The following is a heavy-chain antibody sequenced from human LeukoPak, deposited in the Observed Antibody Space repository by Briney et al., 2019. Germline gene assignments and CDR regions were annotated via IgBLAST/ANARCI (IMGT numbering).Heavy chain of an antibody. V-gene: IGHV1-18*01. Sequence: ASVKVSCKASAYTFTSCGISWVRQAPGQGLEWMGWISAYNGNTNYAQKLQGRVTMTTDTSTSTAYMELRSLRSDDTAVYYCAGFYCGGDCYSVVDAFDIWGQGTMVTVSS. D-gene: IGHD2-21*02. CDR1: AYTFTSCG. CDR3: AGFYCGGDCYSVVDAFDI. CDR2: ISAYNGNT. J-gene: IGHJ3*02.